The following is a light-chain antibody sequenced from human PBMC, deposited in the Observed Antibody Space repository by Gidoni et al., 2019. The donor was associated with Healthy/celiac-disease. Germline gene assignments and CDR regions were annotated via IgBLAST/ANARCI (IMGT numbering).Light chain of an antibody. CDR2: RNN. Sequence: QAGLTQPPSVSKGLRQTATLTCPGNSNNVGNQGAAWLQQHQGHPPKLLSYRNNNRPSGISERLSASRSGNTAALTITGLQPEDVADYYCSAWDSSLSAWVFGGGTKLTVL. CDR3: SAWDSSLSAWV. J-gene: IGLJ3*02. V-gene: IGLV10-54*01. CDR1: SNNVGNQG.